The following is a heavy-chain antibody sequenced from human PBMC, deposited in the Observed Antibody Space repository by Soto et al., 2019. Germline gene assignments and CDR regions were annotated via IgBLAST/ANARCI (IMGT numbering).Heavy chain of an antibody. CDR3: ANQDSSSSFTLRYYYYGMDV. V-gene: IGHV3-23*01. J-gene: IGHJ6*02. D-gene: IGHD6-13*01. CDR1: GFTVSSYA. Sequence: EALRLSCADCGFTVSSYAMSWVRQAPGKGLEWVSAISGSGGSTYYADSVKGRFTISRDNSKNTLYLQMNSLRAEDTAVYYCANQDSSSSFTLRYYYYGMDVCGQRTTVTVSS. CDR2: ISGSGGST.